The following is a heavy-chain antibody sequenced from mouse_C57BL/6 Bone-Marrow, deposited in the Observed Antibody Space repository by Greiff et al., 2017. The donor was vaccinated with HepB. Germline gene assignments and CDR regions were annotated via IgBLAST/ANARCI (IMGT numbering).Heavy chain of an antibody. CDR3: ARAGGGYSAWFAY. J-gene: IGHJ3*01. CDR2: ISYDGSN. D-gene: IGHD2-3*01. CDR1: GYSITSGYY. V-gene: IGHV3-6*01. Sequence: EVKLQESGPGLVKPSQSLSLTCSVTGYSITSGYYWNWIRQFPGNKLEWMGYISYDGSNNYNPSLKNRISITRDTSKNQFFLKLNSVTTEDTATYYCARAGGGYSAWFAYWGQGTLVTVSA.